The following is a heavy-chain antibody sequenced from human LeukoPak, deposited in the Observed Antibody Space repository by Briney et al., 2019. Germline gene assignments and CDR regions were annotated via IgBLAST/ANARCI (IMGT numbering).Heavy chain of an antibody. CDR3: ARGYCSSTSCYAWNAFDI. D-gene: IGHD2-2*01. V-gene: IGHV4-31*03. CDR1: GGSISSGGYY. J-gene: IGHJ3*02. CDR2: IYYSGIT. Sequence: PSETLSLTCTVSGGSISSGGYYWRWIRQHPGRGLEWIGYIYYSGITYYNPSLKSRVTISVDTSKNQFSLKLSSVTAADTAVYYCARGYCSSTSCYAWNAFDIWGQGTMVTVSS.